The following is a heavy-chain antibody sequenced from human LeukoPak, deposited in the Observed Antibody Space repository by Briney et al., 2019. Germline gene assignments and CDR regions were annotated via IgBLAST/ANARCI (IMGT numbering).Heavy chain of an antibody. CDR1: GGSISSSSYY. J-gene: IGHJ6*03. CDR3: ARVRALLGYCSSTSCYVTTGYYYYYMDV. CDR2: IYYSGST. D-gene: IGHD2-2*01. Sequence: SETLSLTCTVSGGSISSSSYYWGWIRQPPGKGLEWIGSIYYSGSTYYNPSLKSRVTISVDTSKNQFSLKLSSVTAADTAVYYCARVRALLGYCSSTSCYVTTGYYYYYMDVWGKGTTVTVSS. V-gene: IGHV4-39*07.